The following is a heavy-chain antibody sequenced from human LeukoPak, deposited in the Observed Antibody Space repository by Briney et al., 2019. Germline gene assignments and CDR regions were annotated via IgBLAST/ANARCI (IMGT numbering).Heavy chain of an antibody. V-gene: IGHV3-23*01. CDR3: AKEGGVLRFLEWLNY. CDR1: GFTFSSYA. Sequence: GGSLRLSCAASGFTFSSYAMSWVRQAPGKGLEGVSAISGSGGSTYYADSVKGRFTISRDNSKNTLYLQMNSLRAEDTAVYYCAKEGGVLRFLEWLNYWGQGTLVTVSS. CDR2: ISGSGGST. J-gene: IGHJ4*02. D-gene: IGHD3-3*01.